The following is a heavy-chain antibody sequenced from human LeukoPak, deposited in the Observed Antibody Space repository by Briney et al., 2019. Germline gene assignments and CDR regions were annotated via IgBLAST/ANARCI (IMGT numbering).Heavy chain of an antibody. CDR3: ARERRRGYYDSSGYSALDY. CDR2: IYTNGST. J-gene: IGHJ4*02. CDR1: GCSISSYY. Sequence: SETLSLTCTVSGCSISSYYWSWIRQPAGKGLEWIGRIYTNGSTKYNPSLKSRVTMSVDTSKNQFSLKLSSVSAADTAVYYCARERRRGYYDSSGYSALDYWGQGTLVTVSS. D-gene: IGHD3-22*01. V-gene: IGHV4-4*07.